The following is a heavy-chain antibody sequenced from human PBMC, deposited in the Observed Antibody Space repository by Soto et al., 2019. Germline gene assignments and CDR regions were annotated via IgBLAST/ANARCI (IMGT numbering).Heavy chain of an antibody. CDR3: AREDPDYYYGMDV. J-gene: IGHJ6*02. V-gene: IGHV1-46*01. CDR1: GYTFTSYY. Sequence: ASVKVSCKESGYTFTSYYMHWVRQAPGQGLEWMGIINPSGGSTSYAQKFQGRVNMTRDTYTSTVYMELSSLRSEDTAVYYGAREDPDYYYGMDVWGQGTTVTVSS. CDR2: INPSGGST.